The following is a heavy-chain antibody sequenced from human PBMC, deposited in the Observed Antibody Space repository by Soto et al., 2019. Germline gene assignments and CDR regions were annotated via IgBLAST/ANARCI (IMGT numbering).Heavy chain of an antibody. CDR1: GFIFSTYG. J-gene: IGHJ3*02. CDR3: AKDRPLYYYQNSGYSSDGLDI. Sequence: QVQLVESGGGVVQPGRSLRLSCAASGFIFSTYGMHWVRQAPGKGLEWVAVISYGGTLRFYADSVKGRFTISRDNSKNTLYLQMNSLSAEDTALYYCAKDRPLYYYQNSGYSSDGLDIWGQGTMVTVSS. D-gene: IGHD3-22*01. CDR2: ISYGGTLR. V-gene: IGHV3-30*18.